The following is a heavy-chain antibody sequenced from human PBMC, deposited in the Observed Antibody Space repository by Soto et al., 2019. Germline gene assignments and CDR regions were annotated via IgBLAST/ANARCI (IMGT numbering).Heavy chain of an antibody. J-gene: IGHJ6*02. V-gene: IGHV4-34*01. CDR1: GGSFSGYY. Sequence: SETLSLTCAVYGGSFSGYYWSWIRQPPGKGLEWIGEINHSGSTNYNPSLKSRVTISVDTSKNQFSLKLSSVTAADTAVYYCARGPGWALGSNYYYYGMDVWGQGTTVTVSS. CDR2: INHSGST. D-gene: IGHD3-16*01. CDR3: ARGPGWALGSNYYYYGMDV.